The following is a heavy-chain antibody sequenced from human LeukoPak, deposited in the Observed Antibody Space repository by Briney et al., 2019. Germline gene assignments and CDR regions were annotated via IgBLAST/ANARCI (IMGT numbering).Heavy chain of an antibody. CDR2: INHRGST. Sequence: SETLSLTCAVYGGSFNGYYWSWIRQPPGKGLEWIGEINHRGSTNYNPSLKSRVTISVDTSKNQFSLKLSSVTAADTAVYYCASVMYSSGRFDYWGQGTLVTVSS. J-gene: IGHJ4*02. D-gene: IGHD6-19*01. CDR1: GGSFNGYY. V-gene: IGHV4-34*01. CDR3: ASVMYSSGRFDY.